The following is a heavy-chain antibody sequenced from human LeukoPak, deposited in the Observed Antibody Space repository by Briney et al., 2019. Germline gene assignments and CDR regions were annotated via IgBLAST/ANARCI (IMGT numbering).Heavy chain of an antibody. J-gene: IGHJ6*02. CDR3: ARAYYDSSAHSGGYDMDV. D-gene: IGHD3-22*01. CDR2: IYHSGST. CDR1: GGSISSGSYS. V-gene: IGHV4-30-2*01. Sequence: SETLSLTCAVSGGSISSGSYSWSWIRQPPGKGLEWIGYIYHSGSTYYNPSLKSRVAMSVDRSKNQFSLKLNSVTAADTAVYYCARAYYDSSAHSGGYDMDVWGQGTTVTVSS.